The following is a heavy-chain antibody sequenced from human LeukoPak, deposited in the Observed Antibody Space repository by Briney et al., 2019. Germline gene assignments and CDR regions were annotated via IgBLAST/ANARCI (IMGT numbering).Heavy chain of an antibody. V-gene: IGHV3-48*02. Sequence: PGGSLRLSCAGSGFSISNYGMNWVRQAPGKGLEWLSYIRSDSSTKYYADSVEGRFTISRDNAQNSLYLQMNSLRHEDSGVYFCARGYSRRHGDFDVWGQGTMVTVSS. CDR1: GFSISNYG. CDR2: IRSDSSTK. CDR3: ARGYSRRHGDFDV. D-gene: IGHD5-18*01. J-gene: IGHJ3*01.